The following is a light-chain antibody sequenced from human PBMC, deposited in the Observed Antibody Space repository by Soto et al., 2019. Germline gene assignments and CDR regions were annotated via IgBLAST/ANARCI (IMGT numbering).Light chain of an antibody. CDR2: GAS. V-gene: IGKV3-20*01. Sequence: EIVLTQSPGTLSLSPGERATLSCRASQSVSDSSLAWYHQKPGQAPRLLIYGASRRATGIPDTFSGSGSGTDFTLTISRLEPEDFAVYYCQLYGDSPMYTFGQATKLEIK. CDR3: QLYGDSPMYT. J-gene: IGKJ2*01. CDR1: QSVSDSS.